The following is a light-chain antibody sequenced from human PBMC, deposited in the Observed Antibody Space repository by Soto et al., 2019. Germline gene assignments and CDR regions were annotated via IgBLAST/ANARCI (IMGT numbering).Light chain of an antibody. CDR2: GAS. J-gene: IGKJ2*02. CDR3: QQSYSAPRT. CDR1: QSISSY. V-gene: IGKV1-39*01. Sequence: DIQMTQSPSSLPASVGDRISITCRASQSISSYLSWYQQKPGKAPKLLIYGASNLQSGVPSGFSGSGSETGFTLTLSSLQPEDFATYCCQQSYSAPRTFGQGTKLEIK.